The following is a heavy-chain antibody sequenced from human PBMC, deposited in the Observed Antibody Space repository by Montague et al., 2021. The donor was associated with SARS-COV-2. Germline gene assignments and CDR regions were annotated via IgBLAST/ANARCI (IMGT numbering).Heavy chain of an antibody. D-gene: IGHD3-3*01. CDR1: GGSISSYY. CDR3: ARVSRITIFGVVSWFDP. J-gene: IGHJ5*02. CDR2: IYYSGST. V-gene: IGHV4-59*01. Sequence: SETLSLTCTVSGGSISSYYWSWIRQPPGKGLEWIGYIYYSGSTNYNPSLKSRVTISVDTSKNQFSLKLSSVTAADTAVYYCARVSRITIFGVVSWFDPWGQGTLVTVSS.